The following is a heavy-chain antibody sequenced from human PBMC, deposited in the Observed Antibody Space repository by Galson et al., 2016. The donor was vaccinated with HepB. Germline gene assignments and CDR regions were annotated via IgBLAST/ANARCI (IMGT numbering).Heavy chain of an antibody. D-gene: IGHD2-15*01. CDR1: GFTFRSYA. CDR3: ARADSVFDY. Sequence: SLRLSCAASGFTFRSYAMNWVRQAPGKGLEWVSSIVGVGLKIYYADSVKGRLTIPRDNAKNSLYLQMNSLRAEDTAVYYCARADSVFDYWGQGTLVTVSS. V-gene: IGHV3-21*01. J-gene: IGHJ4*02. CDR2: IVGVGLKI.